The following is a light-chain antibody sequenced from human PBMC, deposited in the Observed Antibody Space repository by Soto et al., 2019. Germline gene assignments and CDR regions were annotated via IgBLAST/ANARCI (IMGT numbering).Light chain of an antibody. CDR2: KAS. CDR3: QQYHSFSFT. J-gene: IGKJ2*01. V-gene: IGKV1-5*03. CDR1: QDARTW. Sequence: IQMTQSPSTLSASVGDRVTITCRASQDARTWMAWYQQKAGKAPRLLIYKASSLESGVPSRFSGSGSGTEFTLTINSLRPDDFATYYCQQYHSFSFTFGQGTKVDI.